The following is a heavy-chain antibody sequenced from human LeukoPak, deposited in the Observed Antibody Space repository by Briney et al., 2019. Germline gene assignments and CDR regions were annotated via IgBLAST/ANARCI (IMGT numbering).Heavy chain of an antibody. CDR2: IYTSGST. CDR1: GGSISSGSYY. CDR3: ARVDYYDRVDY. V-gene: IGHV4-61*02. J-gene: IGHJ4*02. Sequence: SQTLSLTCTVSGGSISSGSYYWSWIRQPAGKGLEWIGRIYTSGSTNYNPSLKSRVTISVDTSKNQFSLKLSSVTAADTAVYYCARVDYYDRVDYWGPGNPGHRLL. D-gene: IGHD3-22*01.